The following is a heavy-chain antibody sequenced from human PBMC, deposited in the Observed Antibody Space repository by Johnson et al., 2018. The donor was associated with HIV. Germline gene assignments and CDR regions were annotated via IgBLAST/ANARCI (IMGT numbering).Heavy chain of an antibody. CDR3: ARDGTTGPSGDAFDI. J-gene: IGHJ3*02. CDR2: ISWNSGSI. Sequence: VQLVESGGGVVQPGGSLRLSCAASGFTFDDYAMHWVRQAPGKGLEWVSGISWNSGSIGYADSVKGRFTISRDNSKNTLYLQMNSLRPEDTAVYYCARDGTTGPSGDAFDIWGQGTIVTVSS. D-gene: IGHD1-14*01. V-gene: IGHV3-9*01. CDR1: GFTFDDYA.